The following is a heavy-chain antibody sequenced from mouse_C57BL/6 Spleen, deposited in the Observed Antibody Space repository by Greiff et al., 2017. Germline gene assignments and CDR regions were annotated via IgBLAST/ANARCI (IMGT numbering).Heavy chain of an antibody. D-gene: IGHD2-9*01. V-gene: IGHV14-4*01. CDR1: GFTIKDDY. CDR3: ARSSYGYGYAMDY. CDR2: IDPENGDP. J-gene: IGHJ4*01. Sequence: EVQLQQSGAELVRPGASVKLSCTASGFTIKDDYMPWVKQRPEQGLEWIGWIDPENGDPEYASKFQGKATITADTSSNTAYLQLSSLTSEDTAIYSCARSSYGYGYAMDYWGQGTSVTVSA.